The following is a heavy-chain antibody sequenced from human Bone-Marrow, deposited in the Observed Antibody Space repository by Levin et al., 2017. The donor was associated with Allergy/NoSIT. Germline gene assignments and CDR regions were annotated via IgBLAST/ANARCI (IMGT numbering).Heavy chain of an antibody. CDR1: GYTFTGYY. D-gene: IGHD3-10*01. CDR2: INPNSGGT. CDR3: ARDFTSGTPPGSYGPPPNWFDP. J-gene: IGHJ5*02. Sequence: GESLKISCKASGYTFTGYYMHWVRQAPGQGLEWMGWINPNSGGTNYAQKFQGRVTMTRDTSISTAYMELSRLRSDDTAVYYCARDFTSGTPPGSYGPPPNWFDPWGQGTLVTVSS. V-gene: IGHV1-2*02.